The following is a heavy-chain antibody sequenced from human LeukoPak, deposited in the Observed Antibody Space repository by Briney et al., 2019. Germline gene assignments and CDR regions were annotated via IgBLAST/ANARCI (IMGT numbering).Heavy chain of an antibody. V-gene: IGHV4-34*01. CDR3: ARGALDTKTRFDY. CDR1: GGSFSGFY. D-gene: IGHD5-18*01. CDR2: INHSGST. J-gene: IGHJ4*02. Sequence: SETLSLTCAVYGGSFSGFYWNWIRQPPGKGLEWIGEINHSGSTNYNPSLKSRVTISVDTSKNQFSLRLSSVTAADTAVYYCARGALDTKTRFDYWGQGTLVTVSS.